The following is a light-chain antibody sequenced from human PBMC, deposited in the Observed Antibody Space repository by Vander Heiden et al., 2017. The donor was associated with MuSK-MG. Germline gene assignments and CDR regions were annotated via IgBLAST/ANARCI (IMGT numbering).Light chain of an antibody. V-gene: IGLV3-19*01. J-gene: IGLJ3*02. CDR3: NSRDSSGNHWV. Sequence: SSELPQDPAVSVALRPTVRITGQGDSLRSYYASWYQQKPGQAPVLVIYGKNNRPSGSPDRFSGASSGNTASLTIAGAQAEDEADYYCNSRDSSGNHWVFGGGTKLTVL. CDR1: SLRSYY. CDR2: GKN.